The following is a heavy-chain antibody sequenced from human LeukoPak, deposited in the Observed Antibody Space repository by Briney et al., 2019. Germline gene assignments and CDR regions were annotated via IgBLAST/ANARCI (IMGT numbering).Heavy chain of an antibody. CDR3: AKGHSKGASPGSDGLLWVF. D-gene: IGHD6-13*01. CDR1: GFTFSTYA. J-gene: IGHJ1*01. CDR2: ISSSGGTT. Sequence: PGGSLRLSCAASGFTFSTYAVNWVRQAPGKGLEWVSAISSSGGTTYYAGSVKGRFTISRDISENTLYLQMNSLRAEDTALYHCAKGHSKGASPGSDGLLWVFWGQGTLVTLSS. V-gene: IGHV3-23*01.